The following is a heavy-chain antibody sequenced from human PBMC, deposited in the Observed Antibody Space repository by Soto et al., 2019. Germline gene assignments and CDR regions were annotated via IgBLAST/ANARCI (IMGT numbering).Heavy chain of an antibody. J-gene: IGHJ6*02. V-gene: IGHV3-30*18. CDR2: ISYDGSNK. Sequence: QVQLVESGGGVVQPGRSLRLSCAASRFTFSSYGMHWVRQAPGKGLEWVAVISYDGSNKYYADSVKGRFTISRDNSKNTLYLQMNSLRAEDTAVYYCAKYNYYYGMDVWGQGTTVTVSS. CDR1: RFTFSSYG. CDR3: AKYNYYYGMDV.